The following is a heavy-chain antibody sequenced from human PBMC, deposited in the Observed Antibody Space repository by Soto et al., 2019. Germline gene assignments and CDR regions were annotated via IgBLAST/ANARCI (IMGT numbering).Heavy chain of an antibody. D-gene: IGHD3-9*01. Sequence: LRLSCAASGFTFSDYYMSWIRQAPGKGLEWVSYISSSGSTIYYADSVKGRFTISRDNAKNSLYLQMNSLRAEDTAVYYCARNRYFDWPKRYYFDYWGQGTLVTVSS. CDR1: GFTFSDYY. J-gene: IGHJ4*02. CDR3: ARNRYFDWPKRYYFDY. CDR2: ISSSGSTI. V-gene: IGHV3-11*01.